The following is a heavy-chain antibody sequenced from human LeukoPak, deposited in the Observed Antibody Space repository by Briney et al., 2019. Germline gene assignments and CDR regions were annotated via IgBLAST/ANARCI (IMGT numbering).Heavy chain of an antibody. CDR3: AKGSYYDSSGSFYFDY. Sequence: GGSLIFSCVVSGFTFSSYAMSWVRQAPGKGLEWVSGISGSGDNTYYADSVKGRFTISRDNSKNTLYVQMNSLGTEDTAAYYCAKGSYYDSSGSFYFDYWGQGTLVTVSS. V-gene: IGHV3-23*01. CDR1: GFTFSSYA. D-gene: IGHD3-22*01. CDR2: ISGSGDNT. J-gene: IGHJ4*02.